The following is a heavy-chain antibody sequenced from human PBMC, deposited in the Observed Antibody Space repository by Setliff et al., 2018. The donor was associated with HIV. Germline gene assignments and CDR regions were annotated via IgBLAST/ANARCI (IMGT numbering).Heavy chain of an antibody. V-gene: IGHV3-15*01. J-gene: IGHJ4*02. CDR3: ITHYYDSSGFSPNYFDS. CDR1: GFSFSNAW. D-gene: IGHD3-22*01. CDR2: IKSKADGETT. Sequence: GGSLRLSCAASGFSFSNAWMNWVRQAPGKGLEWVGRIKSKADGETTDYAAPVKGRFTISRDDSKDALYLQMNSLKTEDTAVYYCITHYYDSSGFSPNYFDSWGQGTLVTVSS.